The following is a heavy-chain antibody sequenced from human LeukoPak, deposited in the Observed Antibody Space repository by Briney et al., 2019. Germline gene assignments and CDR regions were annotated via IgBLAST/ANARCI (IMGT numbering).Heavy chain of an antibody. D-gene: IGHD6-19*01. CDR3: AREGFDSSGWYPDY. CDR2: INHSGST. CDR1: GGSFSGYY. J-gene: IGHJ4*02. V-gene: IGHV4-34*01. Sequence: SETLSLTCAVYGGSFSGYYWSWIRQPPGKGLEWIGEINHSGSTNYNPSLKSRVTISVDTSKNQFSLKLSSVTVADTAVYYCAREGFDSSGWYPDYWGQGTLVTVSS.